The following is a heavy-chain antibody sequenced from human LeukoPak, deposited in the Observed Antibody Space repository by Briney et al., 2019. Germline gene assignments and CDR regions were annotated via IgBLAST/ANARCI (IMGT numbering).Heavy chain of an antibody. Sequence: SETLSLTCTVSGGSISSYYWSRIRQPAGKGLEWIGRIYTSGSTNYNPSLKSRVTMSVDTSKNQFSLKLSSVTAADTAVYYCAREGAFWSGANWFDPWGQGTLVTVSS. CDR1: GGSISSYY. CDR2: IYTSGST. D-gene: IGHD3-3*01. CDR3: AREGAFWSGANWFDP. V-gene: IGHV4-4*07. J-gene: IGHJ5*02.